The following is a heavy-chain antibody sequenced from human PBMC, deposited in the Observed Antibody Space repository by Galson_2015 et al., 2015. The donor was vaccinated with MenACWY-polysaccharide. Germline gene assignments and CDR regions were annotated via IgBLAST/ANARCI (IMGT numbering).Heavy chain of an antibody. J-gene: IGHJ3*02. Sequence: SLTCIFSGGSIRSNNYYWGWIRQTPGKGLEWLASMYFGGSTHYSPSLKSRLTLSGDTSNNHTSLNMDSVTAADSGVYSCVKSIFVTQGSAIDIWGQGTLVTVSS. CDR3: VKSIFVTQGSAIDI. CDR1: GGSIRSNNYY. CDR2: MYFGGST. V-gene: IGHV4-39*02. D-gene: IGHD3-3*01.